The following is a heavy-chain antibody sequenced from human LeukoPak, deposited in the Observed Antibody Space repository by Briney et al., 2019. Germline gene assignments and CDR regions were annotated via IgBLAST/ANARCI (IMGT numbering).Heavy chain of an antibody. V-gene: IGHV3-21*01. J-gene: IGHJ3*02. CDR1: GFTFSSYS. D-gene: IGHD3-9*01. Sequence: PGGSLRLSCAASGFTFSSYSMNWVRQAPGKGLEWVSSISSSSSYIYYADSVKGRFTISRDNAKNSLYLQMNSLRAEDTTVYYCARIFRYFDWLLAFDIWGQGTMVTVSS. CDR3: ARIFRYFDWLLAFDI. CDR2: ISSSSSYI.